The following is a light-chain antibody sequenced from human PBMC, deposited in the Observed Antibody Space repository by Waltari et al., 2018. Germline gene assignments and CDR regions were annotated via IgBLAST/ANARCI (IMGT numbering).Light chain of an antibody. Sequence: SALTQPASVSGSPGQSITISCTGTSSDIGTYNFVSWYQEYPGKAPKLLIYEATKRPSGVSDRFSAAKSGNTASLTISGLQADDEADYSCCSYAGGTAYVFGTGTRVTVL. J-gene: IGLJ1*01. CDR1: SSDIGTYNF. CDR3: CSYAGGTAYV. CDR2: EAT. V-gene: IGLV2-23*01.